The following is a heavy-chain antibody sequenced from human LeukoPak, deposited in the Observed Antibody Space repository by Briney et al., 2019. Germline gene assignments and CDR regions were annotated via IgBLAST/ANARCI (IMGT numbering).Heavy chain of an antibody. J-gene: IGHJ4*02. CDR1: GFTFSDYY. D-gene: IGHD6-19*01. CDR3: ARDTPWGRRGFSSGWYYYFDY. Sequence: GGSLRLSCAASGFTFSDYYMSWIRQAPGKGLEWVSYISSSGSTIYYADSVKGRFTISRDNAKNSLYLQMNSLRAEDTAVYYCARDTPWGRRGFSSGWYYYFDYWGQGTLVTVSS. CDR2: ISSSGSTI. V-gene: IGHV3-11*01.